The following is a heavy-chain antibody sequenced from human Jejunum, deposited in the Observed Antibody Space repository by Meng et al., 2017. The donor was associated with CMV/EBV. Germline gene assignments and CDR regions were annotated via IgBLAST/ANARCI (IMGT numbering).Heavy chain of an antibody. CDR3: AKSRSSTQYLDF. J-gene: IGHJ4*02. V-gene: IGHV4-38-2*01. CDR2: VFHSRDT. CDR1: GFSITSGYY. D-gene: IGHD6-13*01. Sequence: DSGFSITSGYYWNWIRQAPGKGLGWIGYVFHSRDTYYNPSLTSRVTISVDTSRNQFALNVTSVTAADTAIYYRAKSRSSTQYLDFWGQGVLVTVSS.